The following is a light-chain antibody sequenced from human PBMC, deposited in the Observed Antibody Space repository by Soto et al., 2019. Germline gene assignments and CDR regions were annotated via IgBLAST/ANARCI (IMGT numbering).Light chain of an antibody. Sequence: EIVMTRFPATLSVAPGDRATLSCRASQSVSSNLAWYQQKPGQTPRLLIYGASTRATGIPVRFSGSGSGTEFTLTISSLQSEDFAVYYCQQYNNWPWTFGQGTKVDIK. V-gene: IGKV3-15*01. CDR3: QQYNNWPWT. CDR1: QSVSSN. J-gene: IGKJ1*01. CDR2: GAS.